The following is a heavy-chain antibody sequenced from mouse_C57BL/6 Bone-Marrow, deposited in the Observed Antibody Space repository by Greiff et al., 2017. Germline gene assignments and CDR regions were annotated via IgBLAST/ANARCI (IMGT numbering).Heavy chain of an antibody. CDR2: ISDGGSYT. Sequence: EVKVVESGGGLVKPGGSLKLSCAASGFTFSSYAMSWVRQTPEKRLEWVATISDGGSYTYYPDNVKGRFTISRDNAKNNLYLQMSHLKSEDTAMYYCARESANWDYFDYWGQGTTRTVSS. V-gene: IGHV5-4*01. CDR1: GFTFSSYA. J-gene: IGHJ2*01. CDR3: ARESANWDYFDY. D-gene: IGHD4-1*01.